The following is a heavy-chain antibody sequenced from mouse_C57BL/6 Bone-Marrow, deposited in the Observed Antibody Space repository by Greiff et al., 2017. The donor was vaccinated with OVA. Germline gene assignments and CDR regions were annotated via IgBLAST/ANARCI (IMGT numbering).Heavy chain of an antibody. V-gene: IGHV6-3*01. CDR3: IYYYGSSYHFDY. Sequence: EVKVEESGGGLVQPGGSMKLSCVASGFTFSNYWMNWVRQSPEKGLEWVAQIRLKSDNYATHYAESVKGRFTISRDDSKSSVYLQMNNLRAEDTGIYYCIYYYGSSYHFDYWGQGTTLTVSS. J-gene: IGHJ2*01. D-gene: IGHD1-1*01. CDR2: IRLKSDNYAT. CDR1: GFTFSNYW.